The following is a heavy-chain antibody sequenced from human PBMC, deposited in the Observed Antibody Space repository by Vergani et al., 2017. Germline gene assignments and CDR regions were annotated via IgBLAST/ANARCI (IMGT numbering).Heavy chain of an antibody. V-gene: IGHV3-33*01. D-gene: IGHD2-21*02. CDR2: IWYDGSNK. J-gene: IGHJ4*02. CDR1: GFTFSSYG. CDR3: ARAVVTAIQCYFDY. Sequence: QVQLVESGGGVVQPGRSLRLSCAASGFTFSSYGMHWVRQAPGKGLEWVAVIWYDGSNKYYADSVKGRFTISRDNSKNTLYLQMNSLRAEDTAVYYCARAVVTAIQCYFDYWGQGTLVTVSS.